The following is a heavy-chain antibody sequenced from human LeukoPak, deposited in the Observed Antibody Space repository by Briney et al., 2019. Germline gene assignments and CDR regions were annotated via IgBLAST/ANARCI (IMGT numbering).Heavy chain of an antibody. CDR2: ISSSSSYI. J-gene: IGHJ2*01. D-gene: IGHD1-14*01. CDR1: GFTFSSYS. V-gene: IGHV3-21*01. CDR3: ARDPLRVAGTGRYFDL. Sequence: GGSLRLSCAASGFTFSSYSMNWVRQAPGKGLEWVSSISSSSSYIYYADSVKGRFTISRDNAKNSLYLQMNSLRVEDTAVYYCARDPLRVAGTGRYFDLWGRGTLVTVSS.